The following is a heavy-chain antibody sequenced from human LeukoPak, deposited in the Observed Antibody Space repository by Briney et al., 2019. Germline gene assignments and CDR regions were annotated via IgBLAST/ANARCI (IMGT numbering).Heavy chain of an antibody. CDR3: ARGPLWFGEDAFDI. Sequence: GGSLRLSCAASGFTLSSYSMNWVRQAPGKGLEWVSNISSTRTTIYYADSVKGRFTISRDNAKNSLYLQMNSLRAEDTAVYYCARGPLWFGEDAFDIWGQGTMVTVSS. CDR2: ISSTRTTI. D-gene: IGHD3-10*01. CDR1: GFTLSSYS. J-gene: IGHJ3*02. V-gene: IGHV3-48*01.